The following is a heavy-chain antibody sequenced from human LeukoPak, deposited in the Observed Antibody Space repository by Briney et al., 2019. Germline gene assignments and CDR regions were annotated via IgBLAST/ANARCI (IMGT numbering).Heavy chain of an antibody. CDR3: ARLGPCTSCYLGILSRVWYDSWFDP. CDR2: INHSGST. V-gene: IGHV4-39*07. D-gene: IGHD2-2*01. Sequence: SETLSLTCTVSGGSISSGGYYWSWIRQPPGKGLEWIGEINHSGSTNYNPSLKSRVTISVDTSKNQFSLKLSSVTAADTAVYYCARLGPCTSCYLGILSRVWYDSWFDPWGQGTLVTVSS. CDR1: GGSISSGGYY. J-gene: IGHJ5*02.